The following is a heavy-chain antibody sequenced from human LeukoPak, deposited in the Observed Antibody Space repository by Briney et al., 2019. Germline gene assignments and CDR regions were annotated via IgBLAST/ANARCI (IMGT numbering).Heavy chain of an antibody. Sequence: ASETLSLTCTVSGYSISSGYYWGWIRQPPGKGLEWIGSMYHSGSTYYNPSLKSRVTISVDTSKNQVSLKLSSVTAADTAMYYCARVPGPNWFDPWGQGTLVTVSS. V-gene: IGHV4-38-2*02. CDR2: MYHSGST. J-gene: IGHJ5*02. CDR3: ARVPGPNWFDP. CDR1: GYSISSGYY.